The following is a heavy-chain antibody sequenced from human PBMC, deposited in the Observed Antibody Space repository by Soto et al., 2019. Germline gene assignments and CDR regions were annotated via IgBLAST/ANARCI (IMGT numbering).Heavy chain of an antibody. V-gene: IGHV3-23*01. J-gene: IGHJ6*03. Sequence: EVYLLESGGGCVQPGESLRLSCAASTFPFSSYVMHWFRQAPGKGLEWVSAITGDGTTTYYADSVKGRFTISRDNSKNTLYLQIHSLRANDTAMYYCAKPYGFYFYYLDVWGNGTAVTVSS. D-gene: IGHD3-16*01. CDR3: AKPYGFYFYYLDV. CDR1: TFPFSSYV. CDR2: ITGDGTTT.